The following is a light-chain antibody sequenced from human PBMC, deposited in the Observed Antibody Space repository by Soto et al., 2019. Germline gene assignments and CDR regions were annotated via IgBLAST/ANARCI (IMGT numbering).Light chain of an antibody. CDR1: QRISN. Sequence: TVLTQSPATLSVSPGERATLSCRASQRISNLAWYQQKPGQPPRLLIYGVSTRATGIPVRFRGSGSGTELTLTISSLQSEDFGVYYCQQYTNWPPRLTFGGGTKVEIK. J-gene: IGKJ4*01. CDR2: GVS. V-gene: IGKV3-15*01. CDR3: QQYTNWPPRLT.